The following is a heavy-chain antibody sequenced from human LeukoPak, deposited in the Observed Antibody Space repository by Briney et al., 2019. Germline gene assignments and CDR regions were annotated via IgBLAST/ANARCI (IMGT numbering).Heavy chain of an antibody. CDR3: ASFYQAYYFDY. V-gene: IGHV4-30-4*01. J-gene: IGHJ4*02. CDR2: IYYSGST. CDR1: SVSISSGDYY. D-gene: IGHD2-21*01. Sequence: SQALSLTCTVSSVSISSGDYYWSWIRQPPGKGREWIGYIYYSGSTFYSPSLKSRVTISVDTSKNQFSLKLSSVTAADTAVYYCASFYQAYYFDYWGQGTLVTVSS.